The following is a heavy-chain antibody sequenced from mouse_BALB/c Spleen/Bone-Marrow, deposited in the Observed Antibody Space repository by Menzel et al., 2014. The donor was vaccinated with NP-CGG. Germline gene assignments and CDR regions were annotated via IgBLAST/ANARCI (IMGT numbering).Heavy chain of an antibody. Sequence: QVTLKECGPGILQPSQTLSLTCSFSGFSLSTYGIGVGWIRQPSGKGLEWLAHIWWNDNKYYNTALKSRLTISKDTSNNQVFLKIPSVDTADTATYYCARHYGNFDYWGQGTTLTVSS. CDR3: ARHYGNFDY. J-gene: IGHJ2*01. D-gene: IGHD2-1*01. CDR2: IWWNDNK. CDR1: GFSLSTYGIG. V-gene: IGHV8-11*01.